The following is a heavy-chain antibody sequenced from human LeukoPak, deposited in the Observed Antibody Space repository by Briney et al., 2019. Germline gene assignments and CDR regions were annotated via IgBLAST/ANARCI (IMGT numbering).Heavy chain of an antibody. CDR2: IKEDGSET. J-gene: IGHJ4*02. D-gene: IGHD1-26*01. Sequence: PGGSLRLSCVASAFAFSSNWMSWVRQAPGKGLEWVASIKEDGSETYYVDSVKGRFTISRDNAKNSLDLQKNSRRAEDTAVYYCARDLHPRYYLPDYWGQGTLVTVSS. CDR3: ARDLHPRYYLPDY. V-gene: IGHV3-7*04. CDR1: AFAFSSNW.